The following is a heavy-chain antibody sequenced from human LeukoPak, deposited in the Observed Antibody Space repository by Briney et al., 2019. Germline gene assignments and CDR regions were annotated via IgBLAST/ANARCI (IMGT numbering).Heavy chain of an antibody. CDR2: INHSGST. D-gene: IGHD6-19*01. J-gene: IGHJ6*03. V-gene: IGHV4-34*01. CDR1: GGSFSGYY. CDR3: AREAYSSGWYLSYYYYYMDV. Sequence: PSETLSLTCAVYGGSFSGYYWSWIRQPPGKGLEWIGEINHSGSTNYNPSLKSRVTISVDTSKNQFSLKLSSVTAADTAVYYCAREAYSSGWYLSYYYYYMDVWGKGTTVTVSS.